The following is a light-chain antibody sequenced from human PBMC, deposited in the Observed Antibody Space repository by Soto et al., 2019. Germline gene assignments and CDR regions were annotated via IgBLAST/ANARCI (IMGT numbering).Light chain of an antibody. CDR1: QTISRNY. CDR2: GAS. V-gene: IGKV3-20*01. Sequence: FTQSPSPLALSSGERATVSCKAIQTISRNYLVWYQKKRGQAPRLLIYGASTRATGIPDRFTGSGSGTDFTLTITRVEPEDFAVYYCQQYGGPVPWTFGQGTKVDIK. J-gene: IGKJ1*01. CDR3: QQYGGPVPWT.